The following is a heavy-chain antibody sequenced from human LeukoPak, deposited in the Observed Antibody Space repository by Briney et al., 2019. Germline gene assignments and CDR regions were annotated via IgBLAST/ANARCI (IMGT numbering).Heavy chain of an antibody. CDR2: LNHDGSTT. J-gene: IGHJ4*02. CDR1: GFNFTNHW. D-gene: IGHD5-12*01. Sequence: GGSLRLSCAASGFNFTNHWMHWFRHAPGRGLVWVSRLNHDGSTTTYADFVKGRFTISRDNDKKTLYLQMNSLTAEDTAVYFCATGGPRGYSGFVSTLRGQGTPISVYS. V-gene: IGHV3-74*03. CDR3: ATGGPRGYSGFVSTL.